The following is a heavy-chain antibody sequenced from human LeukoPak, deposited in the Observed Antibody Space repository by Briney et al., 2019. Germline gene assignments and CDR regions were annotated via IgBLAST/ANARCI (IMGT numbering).Heavy chain of an antibody. J-gene: IGHJ4*02. CDR3: ARELYYYDSSMFDY. CDR2: IYTSGST. CDR1: GGSISSGSYY. D-gene: IGHD3-22*01. V-gene: IGHV4-61*02. Sequence: SETLSLTCTVSGGSISSGSYYWSWIRQPAGKGLEWIGRIYTSGSTNYNPSLKSRVTISVDTSKNQFSLKLSSVTAADTAVYYCARELYYYDSSMFDYWGQGTLVIVSS.